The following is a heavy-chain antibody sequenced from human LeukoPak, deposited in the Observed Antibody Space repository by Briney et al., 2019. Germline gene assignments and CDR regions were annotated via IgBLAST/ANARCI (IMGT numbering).Heavy chain of an antibody. V-gene: IGHV4-31*03. CDR3: ARVCSSTSCSITFDY. Sequence: SETLPLTCTVSGGSISSGGYYWSWIRQHPGKGLEWIGYIYYSGSTYYNPSLKSRVTISVDTSKNQFSLKLSSVTAADTAVYYCARVCSSTSCSITFDYWGQGTLVTVSS. CDR2: IYYSGST. D-gene: IGHD2-2*01. CDR1: GGSISSGGYY. J-gene: IGHJ4*02.